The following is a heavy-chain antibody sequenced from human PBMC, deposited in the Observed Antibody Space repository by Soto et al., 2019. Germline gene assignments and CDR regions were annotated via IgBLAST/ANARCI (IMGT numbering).Heavy chain of an antibody. V-gene: IGHV3-30-3*01. D-gene: IGHD2-15*01. CDR1: GFTFNSHA. Sequence: QVQLVESGGGVVQPGRSLRLSCAASGFTFNSHAMHWVRQAPDKGLEWVAVISYDANNKYYADSVKGRFTISRDNSKNTMYLQVNTLRAEDTAVYYCARAYCGGGSCSSYFHSWGQGTLVTVSS. J-gene: IGHJ4*02. CDR2: ISYDANNK. CDR3: ARAYCGGGSCSSYFHS.